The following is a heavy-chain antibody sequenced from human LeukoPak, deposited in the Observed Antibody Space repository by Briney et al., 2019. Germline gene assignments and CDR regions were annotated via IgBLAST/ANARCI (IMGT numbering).Heavy chain of an antibody. V-gene: IGHV3-9*01. D-gene: IGHD2-2*01. CDR1: GFTFSSYS. Sequence: PGGSLRLSCAASGFTFSSYSMNWVRQAPGKGLEWVSGISWNSGSIGYADSVKGRFTISRDNAKNSLYLQMNSLRAEDTALYYCAKEAYCSSTSCPFDYWGQGTLVTVSS. CDR2: ISWNSGSI. J-gene: IGHJ4*02. CDR3: AKEAYCSSTSCPFDY.